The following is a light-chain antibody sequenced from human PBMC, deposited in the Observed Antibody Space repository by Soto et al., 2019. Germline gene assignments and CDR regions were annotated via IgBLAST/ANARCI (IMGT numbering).Light chain of an antibody. CDR1: QTVTRSY. Sequence: IVLTQSPGTMSLSPGERVTLSCSASQTVTRSYLVWYQQKPCQAPRLLIYGASIMATVIPDRFSGSGSGTDFTLTISRLEPEDCAVDHCQQYGTSPRTFGQGNKVAIK. J-gene: IGKJ1*01. V-gene: IGKV3-20*01. CDR3: QQYGTSPRT. CDR2: GAS.